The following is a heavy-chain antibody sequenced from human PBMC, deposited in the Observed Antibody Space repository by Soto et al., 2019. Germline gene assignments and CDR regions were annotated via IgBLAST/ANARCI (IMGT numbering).Heavy chain of an antibody. D-gene: IGHD3-22*01. CDR3: AKGEHYYDSSGYLQPFDY. CDR1: GFTFSSYG. V-gene: IGHV3-30*18. Sequence: QAGGSLRLSCAASGFTFSSYGMHWVRQAPGKGLEWVAVISYDGSNKYYAESVKGRFTISRDNSKNTLYLQMNSLRAEDTAVYYCAKGEHYYDSSGYLQPFDYWGQGTLVTVSS. CDR2: ISYDGSNK. J-gene: IGHJ4*02.